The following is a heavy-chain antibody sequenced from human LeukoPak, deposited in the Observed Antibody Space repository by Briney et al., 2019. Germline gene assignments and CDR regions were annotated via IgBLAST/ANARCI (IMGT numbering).Heavy chain of an antibody. J-gene: IGHJ4*02. CDR2: IIPIFDTA. CDR3: ARMNYPYNWNDGEPDFDY. Sequence: GASVKVSCKASGGTFSSYAISWVRQAPGQGLEWMGGIIPIFDTANYAQKFQGRVTITADESTSTAYMELSSLRSEDTAVYYCARMNYPYNWNDGEPDFDYWGQGTLVTVSS. D-gene: IGHD1-1*01. V-gene: IGHV1-69*13. CDR1: GGTFSSYA.